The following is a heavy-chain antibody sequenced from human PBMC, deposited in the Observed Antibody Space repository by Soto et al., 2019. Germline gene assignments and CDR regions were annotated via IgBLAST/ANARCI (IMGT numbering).Heavy chain of an antibody. CDR1: GFTLSLYT. V-gene: IGHV3-21*06. D-gene: IGHD1-1*01. CDR2: LGVSDDR. Sequence: GGSLRLSCAASGFTLSLYTINWVRQAPGKGLEWVSSLGVSDDRFYADSVKGRFTISRDNTKNTLYLEMHGLRGEDTAVYYCARLTGIPGIAPLEEGNWGQGTLVTAPQ. J-gene: IGHJ4*02. CDR3: ARLTGIPGIAPLEEGN.